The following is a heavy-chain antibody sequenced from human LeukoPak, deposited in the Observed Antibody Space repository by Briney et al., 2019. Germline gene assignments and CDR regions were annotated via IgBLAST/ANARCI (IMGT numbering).Heavy chain of an antibody. J-gene: IGHJ5*02. D-gene: IGHD2-8*02. V-gene: IGHV3-7*01. CDR3: VKDAGTA. Sequence: GGSLRLSCAASGFTFSNNWMSWVRQAPGKGLECVANIKKDVSEKYYINSVKGRFTISRDNAKNSLYLQMNSLRAEDTALYYCVKDAGTAWGQGTLVTVSS. CDR1: GFTFSNNW. CDR2: IKKDVSEK.